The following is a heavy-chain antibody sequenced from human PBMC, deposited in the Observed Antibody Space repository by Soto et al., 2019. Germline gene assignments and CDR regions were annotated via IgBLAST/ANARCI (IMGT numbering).Heavy chain of an antibody. J-gene: IGHJ3*02. CDR1: GYSVTNSNW. CDR2: IYYSGST. V-gene: IGHV4-28*01. CDR3: ARLISGTFEAFDI. Sequence: QVQLQESGPGLVKPSDTLSLTCAVSGYSVTNSNWWGWIRQPPGKGLEWIGYIYYSGSTPYIPSLKSRVTMSLDTSKNQVSLKLKSVTAVDTALYYCARLISGTFEAFDIWGQGTMVTVSS. D-gene: IGHD1-1*01.